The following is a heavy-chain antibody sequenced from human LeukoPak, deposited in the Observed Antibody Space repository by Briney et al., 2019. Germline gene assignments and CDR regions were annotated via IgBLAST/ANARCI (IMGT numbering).Heavy chain of an antibody. Sequence: SETLSLTCTVSGGSISGYYWSWIRQPPGKGLEWIGYTYYSGTTNYNPSLKSRVTISVDTSKSQFSLKLRSVTAADTAVYYCARHVGYGNNWFDPWGQGTPVTVSS. CDR2: TYYSGTT. CDR3: ARHVGYGNNWFDP. D-gene: IGHD5-18*01. V-gene: IGHV4-59*08. CDR1: GGSISGYY. J-gene: IGHJ5*02.